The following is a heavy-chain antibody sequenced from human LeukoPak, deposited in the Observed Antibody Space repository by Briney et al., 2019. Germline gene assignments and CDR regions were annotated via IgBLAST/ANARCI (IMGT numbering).Heavy chain of an antibody. D-gene: IGHD2-2*01. V-gene: IGHV4-59*01. CDR2: IYYSGST. CDR1: GGTFSSYY. CDR3: SSPVATPSNDSSYAH. Sequence: SETLSLTCTVSGGTFSSYYWSWIRQPPGKGLEWIGYIYYSGSTNYNPSLKSRVTISLDTSKNQFSLMLTSVTAADTAVYYCSSPVATPSNDSSYAHWGRGTLVSVSS. J-gene: IGHJ1*01.